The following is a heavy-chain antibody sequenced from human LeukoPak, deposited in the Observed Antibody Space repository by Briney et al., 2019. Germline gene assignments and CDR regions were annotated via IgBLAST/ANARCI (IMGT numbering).Heavy chain of an antibody. CDR2: IKQDGSEK. CDR3: ARHYVWGSYDY. J-gene: IGHJ4*02. Sequence: GGSLRLSCAASGFTFSSYWMSWVRQAPGKGLEWVANIKQDGSEKYYVDSVKGRFAISRDNSKNTLYLQMNSLRAEDTAVYYCARHYVWGSYDYWGQGTLVTVSS. D-gene: IGHD3-16*01. CDR1: GFTFSSYW. V-gene: IGHV3-7*03.